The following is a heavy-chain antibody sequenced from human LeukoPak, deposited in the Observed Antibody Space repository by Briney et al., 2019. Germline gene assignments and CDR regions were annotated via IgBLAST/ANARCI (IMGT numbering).Heavy chain of an antibody. V-gene: IGHV4-31*03. J-gene: IGHJ5*02. D-gene: IGHD3-22*01. CDR2: IYYSGST. Sequence: PSETLSLTCTVSGGSIRSGGYYWSWIRQHPGKGLEWIGFIYYSGSTYYNPSLRSRLIISVDTSKNQFSLKLSSVTAADTAVYYCARGHSSGYNWFDPWGQGTLVTVSS. CDR1: GGSIRSGGYY. CDR3: ARGHSSGYNWFDP.